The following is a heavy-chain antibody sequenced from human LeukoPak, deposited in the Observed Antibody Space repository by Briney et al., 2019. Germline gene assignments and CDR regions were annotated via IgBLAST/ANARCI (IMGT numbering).Heavy chain of an antibody. CDR3: ARARETTVVTPLDAFDI. CDR2: TYYRSKWYN. Sequence: SQTLSLTCAISGDSVSSNSAAWNWIRQSPSRGLEWLGRTYYRSKWYNDYAVSVKSRITINPDTSKNQFSLQLNSVTPEDTAVYYCARARETTVVTPLDAFDIWGQGTMVTVSS. J-gene: IGHJ3*02. D-gene: IGHD4-23*01. V-gene: IGHV6-1*01. CDR1: GDSVSSNSAA.